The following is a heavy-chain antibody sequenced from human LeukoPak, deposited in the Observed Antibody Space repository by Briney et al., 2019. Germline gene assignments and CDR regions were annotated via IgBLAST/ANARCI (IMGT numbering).Heavy chain of an antibody. Sequence: GESLKISCKGSGYSFTSYWIGWVRQMPGKGLEWMGIIYPGDSDTRYSPSFQGQVTISADKSISTAYLEWSSLKASDTSMHYCARGAGDCVNGVCYSYNWFDPWGQGTLVTVSS. CDR1: GYSFTSYW. CDR3: ARGAGDCVNGVCYSYNWFDP. J-gene: IGHJ5*02. CDR2: IYPGDSDT. V-gene: IGHV5-51*01. D-gene: IGHD2-8*01.